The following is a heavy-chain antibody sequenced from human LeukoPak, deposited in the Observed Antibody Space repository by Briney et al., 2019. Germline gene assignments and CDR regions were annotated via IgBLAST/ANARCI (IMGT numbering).Heavy chain of an antibody. J-gene: IGHJ4*02. CDR1: GASISSSSYH. V-gene: IGHV4-39*07. D-gene: IGHD4-11*01. CDR2: TYYSGST. CDR3: ARCSNYGYYFDY. Sequence: MSSETLSLTCTVSGASISSSSYHWGWIRQPPGKGLEWIGSTYYSGSTYYSPSLKSRVTISVDTSKNQFSLKLSSVTAADTAVYYCARCSNYGYYFDYWGQGTLVTVSS.